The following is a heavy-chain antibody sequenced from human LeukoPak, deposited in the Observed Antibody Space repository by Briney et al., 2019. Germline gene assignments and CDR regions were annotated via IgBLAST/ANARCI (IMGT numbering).Heavy chain of an antibody. D-gene: IGHD3-10*01. J-gene: IGHJ4*02. CDR1: GFTFSSYG. V-gene: IGHV3-23*01. CDR3: ARDSRDYYGSGSLDY. Sequence: GGSLRLSCAASGFTFSSYGMSWVRQAPGKWLEWVSAISGSGGSTYYADSVKGRFTISRDNSKNTLYLQMNSLRAEDTAVYYCARDSRDYYGSGSLDYWGQGTLVTASS. CDR2: ISGSGGST.